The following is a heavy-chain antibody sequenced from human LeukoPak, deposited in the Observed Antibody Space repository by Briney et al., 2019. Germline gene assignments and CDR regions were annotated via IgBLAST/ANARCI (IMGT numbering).Heavy chain of an antibody. D-gene: IGHD5-24*01. CDR3: ARSRWLPDAFDI. V-gene: IGHV3-74*01. Sequence: GGSLRLSCSASGFTFSSYWMHWVRQAPGKGLVWVSRINSDGSSTSYADSVKGRFTISRDNAKNTLYLQMNSLRAEDTAVYYCARSRWLPDAFDIWGQGTMVTVSS. J-gene: IGHJ3*02. CDR1: GFTFSSYW. CDR2: INSDGSST.